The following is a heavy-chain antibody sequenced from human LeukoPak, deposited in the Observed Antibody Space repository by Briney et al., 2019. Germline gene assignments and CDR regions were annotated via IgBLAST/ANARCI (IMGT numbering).Heavy chain of an antibody. CDR1: GYTFTGYY. V-gene: IGHV1-2*02. CDR3: ARADSTILAAAGIDY. J-gene: IGHJ4*02. CDR2: INPNSGGT. Sequence: ASVKVSCKASGYTFTGYYMHWVRQAPGQGLEWMGWINPNSGGTNYAQKFQGRVTMTRGTSISTAYMELSRLRSDDTAVYYCARADSTILAAAGIDYWGQGTLVTVSS. D-gene: IGHD6-13*01.